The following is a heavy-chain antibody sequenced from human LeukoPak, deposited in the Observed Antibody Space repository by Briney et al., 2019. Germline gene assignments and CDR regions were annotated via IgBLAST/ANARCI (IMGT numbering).Heavy chain of an antibody. J-gene: IGHJ6*02. CDR1: GGSISSYY. Sequence: SETLSLTCTVSGGSISSYYWSWIRQPPGKGLEWIGYIYYSGSTNYNPSLKSRVTISVDTSKNQFSLKLSSVTAADTAVYYCARRDYYYYGMDVWGQGTTVTVSS. CDR3: ARRDYYYYGMDV. V-gene: IGHV4-59*08. CDR2: IYYSGST.